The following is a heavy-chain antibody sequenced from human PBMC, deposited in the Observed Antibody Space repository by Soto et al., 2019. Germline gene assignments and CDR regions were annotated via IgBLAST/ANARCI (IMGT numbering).Heavy chain of an antibody. D-gene: IGHD7-27*01. J-gene: IGHJ6*04. V-gene: IGHV3-74*01. Sequence: GGSLRLSCAASGFTFRTHWMQWARHAPGKGLKWVSRINNDGSSTDYADSVKGRFTISRDNAKDTLYLQMNSLRAEDTATYYCAMGTMDVWGKGTTVTVSS. CDR2: INNDGSST. CDR1: GFTFRTHW. CDR3: AMGTMDV.